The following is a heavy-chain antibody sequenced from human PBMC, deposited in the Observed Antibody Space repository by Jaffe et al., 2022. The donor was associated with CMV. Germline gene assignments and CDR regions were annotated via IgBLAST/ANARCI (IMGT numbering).Heavy chain of an antibody. D-gene: IGHD3-3*01. CDR2: INHSGST. J-gene: IGHJ4*02. Sequence: QVQLQQWGAGLLKPSETLSLTCAVYGGSFSGYYWSWIRQPPGKGLEWIGEINHSGSTNYNPSLKSRVTISVDTSKNQFSLKLSSVTAADTAVYYCARVDFWSGYPHWGQGTLVTVSS. CDR3: ARVDFWSGYPH. V-gene: IGHV4-34*01. CDR1: GGSFSGYY.